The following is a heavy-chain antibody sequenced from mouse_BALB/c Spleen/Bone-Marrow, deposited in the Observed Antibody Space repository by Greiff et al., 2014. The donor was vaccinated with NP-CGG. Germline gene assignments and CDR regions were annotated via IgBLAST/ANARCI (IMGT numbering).Heavy chain of an antibody. CDR2: IDPANGNT. Sequence: DVQLVESGAELVKPGASVKLSCTASGFNIKDTYMHWVKQRPEQGLEWIGRIDPANGNTKYDPKSQGKATITADTSSNTAYLQLSSLTSEDTAVYYCALYYDYDVGYWGQGTTLTVSS. CDR1: GFNIKDTY. J-gene: IGHJ2*01. D-gene: IGHD2-4*01. V-gene: IGHV14-3*02. CDR3: ALYYDYDVGY.